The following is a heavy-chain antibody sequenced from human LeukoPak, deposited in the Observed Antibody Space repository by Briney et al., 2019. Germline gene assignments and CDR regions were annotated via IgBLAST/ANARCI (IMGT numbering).Heavy chain of an antibody. D-gene: IGHD4-17*01. CDR1: GGTFSSYA. CDR2: IIPILVIS. CDR3: AKGGDYGDYGIDY. Sequence: ASVKVSCKASGGTFSSYAISWVRQAPGQGLEWMGRIIPILVISNYAQKFQGRVTITADKSTSTAYMELSSLRAEDTAVYYCAKGGDYGDYGIDYWGQGTLVTVSS. J-gene: IGHJ4*02. V-gene: IGHV1-69*04.